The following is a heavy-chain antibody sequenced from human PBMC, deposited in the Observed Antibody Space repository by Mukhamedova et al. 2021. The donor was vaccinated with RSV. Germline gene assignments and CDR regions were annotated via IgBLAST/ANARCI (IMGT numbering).Heavy chain of an antibody. J-gene: IGHJ4*02. Sequence: SAGSSGINAEYMGGRFTISRDNAKSTVYLQMNSLRAEDTAVYYCVRDGSAMTPLDYWGQGTLVTVSS. V-gene: IGHV3-74*01. CDR2: SAGSSG. CDR3: VRDGSAMTPLDY.